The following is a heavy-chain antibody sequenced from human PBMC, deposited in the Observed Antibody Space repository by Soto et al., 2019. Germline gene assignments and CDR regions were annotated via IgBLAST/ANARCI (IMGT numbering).Heavy chain of an antibody. J-gene: IGHJ6*03. Sequence: SETLSLTCTVSGGSISSSSNHWGWIRQPPGKGLEWIGNINYSENTNYNPSLKSRVTISVDTSKNQFSLKLSSVTAADTAVYYCAREKPDFWSGYNYYYYYYMDVWGKGTTVTVSS. CDR1: GGSISSSSNH. CDR2: INYSENT. D-gene: IGHD3-3*01. CDR3: AREKPDFWSGYNYYYYYYMDV. V-gene: IGHV4-39*07.